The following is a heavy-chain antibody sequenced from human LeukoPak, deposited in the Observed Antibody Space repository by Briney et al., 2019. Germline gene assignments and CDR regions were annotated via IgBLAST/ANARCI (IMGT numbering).Heavy chain of an antibody. J-gene: IGHJ4*02. CDR2: ISYTGTT. V-gene: IGHV4-59*01. CDR1: GGSFSGYY. Sequence: SETLSLTCAVYGGSFSGYYWSWLRHPPGKALEWIGYISYTGTTNYNPSLQSRVTISVDTSKNQLSLKLTSMTAADTAVYYCARDTSGYYGRYEHWGQGTLVTVSS. CDR3: ARDTSGYYGRYEH. D-gene: IGHD3-3*01.